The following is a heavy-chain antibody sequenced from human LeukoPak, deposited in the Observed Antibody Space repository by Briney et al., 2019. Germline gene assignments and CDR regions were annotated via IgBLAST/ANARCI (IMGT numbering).Heavy chain of an antibody. CDR1: GASINSRDYY. CDR2: IYSDGTT. CDR3: ARVAERTWLPYDAAFDI. V-gene: IGHV4-39*07. D-gene: IGHD3-9*01. Sequence: PSETLSLTCTVSGASINSRDYYWGWIRQPPGQGLEWIGSIYSDGTTYYNPSLKSRVTISLDTSKNHFSLNLTSVTAADTAMYYCARVAERTWLPYDAAFDIWGLGTMVTVSS. J-gene: IGHJ3*02.